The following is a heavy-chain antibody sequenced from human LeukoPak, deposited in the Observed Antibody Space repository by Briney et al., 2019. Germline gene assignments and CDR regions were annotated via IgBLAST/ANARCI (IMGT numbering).Heavy chain of an antibody. D-gene: IGHD5-24*01. CDR3: ARLGDGAFDI. CDR2: INHSGST. J-gene: IGHJ3*02. CDR1: GGSFSGYY. Sequence: SETLSLTCAVYGGSFSGYYWSWIRQPPGKGLEWIGEINHSGSTNYNPSLKSRVTISVDTSKNQFSLKLSSVTAADTAVYYCARLGDGAFDIWGQGTMVTVSS. V-gene: IGHV4-34*01.